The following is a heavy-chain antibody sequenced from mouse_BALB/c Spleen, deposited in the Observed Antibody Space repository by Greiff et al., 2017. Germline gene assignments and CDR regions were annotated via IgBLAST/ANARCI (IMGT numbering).Heavy chain of an antibody. CDR2: INPSSGYT. CDR1: GYTFTSYT. D-gene: IGHD2-3*01. CDR3: ARLYDGYYGSMDY. Sequence: QVQLKESGAELARPGASVKMSCKASGYTFTSYTMHWVKQRPGQGLEWIGYINPSSGYTNYNQKFKDKATLTADKSSSTAYMQLSSLTSEDSAVYYCARLYDGYYGSMDYWGQGTSVTVSS. J-gene: IGHJ4*01. V-gene: IGHV1-4*01.